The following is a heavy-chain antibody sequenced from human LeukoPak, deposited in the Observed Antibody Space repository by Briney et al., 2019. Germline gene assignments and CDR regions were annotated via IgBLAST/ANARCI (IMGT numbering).Heavy chain of an antibody. CDR2: ISSSSSYI. V-gene: IGHV3-21*01. CDR3: ARGHTLLWFGAGGPDYYYYMDV. J-gene: IGHJ6*03. CDR1: GFTFSSYS. Sequence: PGGSLRLTCAASGFTFSSYSMNWFRQAPGKGLEWVSSISSSSSYIYYADSVKGRFTISRDNAKNSLYLQMNSLRAEDTAVYYCARGHTLLWFGAGGPDYYYYMDVWGKGTTVTVSS. D-gene: IGHD3-10*01.